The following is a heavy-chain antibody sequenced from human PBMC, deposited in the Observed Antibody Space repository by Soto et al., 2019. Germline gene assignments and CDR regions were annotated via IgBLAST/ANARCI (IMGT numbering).Heavy chain of an antibody. D-gene: IGHD3-22*01. CDR2: IWYDGSNK. CDR1: GFTFSSYG. V-gene: IGHV3-33*01. CDR3: ARDLDYYDSSGYLNY. Sequence: GGSLRLSCAASGFTFSSYGMHWVRQAPGKGLEWVAVIWYDGSNKYYADSVKGRFTISRDNSKNTLYLQMNSLRAEDTAVYYCARDLDYYDSSGYLNYWGQGTLVTVS. J-gene: IGHJ4*02.